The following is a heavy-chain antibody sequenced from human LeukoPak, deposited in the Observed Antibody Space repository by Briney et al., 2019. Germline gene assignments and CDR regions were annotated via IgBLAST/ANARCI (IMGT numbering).Heavy chain of an antibody. D-gene: IGHD3-10*02. J-gene: IGHJ5*02. CDR3: AKDVRGGPHNWFDP. V-gene: IGHV3-23*01. Sequence: GGSLRLSCAASGFTFSSYAMSWVRQAPGKGLEWVSAISGSGGSTYYADSVKGRFTISRDNSKSTLYLQMNSLRAEDTAVYYCAKDVRGGPHNWFDPWGQGTPVTVSS. CDR1: GFTFSSYA. CDR2: ISGSGGST.